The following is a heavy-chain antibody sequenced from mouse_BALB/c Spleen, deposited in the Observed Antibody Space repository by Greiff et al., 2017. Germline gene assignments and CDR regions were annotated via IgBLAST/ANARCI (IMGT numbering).Heavy chain of an antibody. CDR1: GFSLTSYG. J-gene: IGHJ3*01. CDR2: IWAGGST. Sequence: VKLVESGPGLVAPSQSLSITCTVSGFSLTSYGVHWVRQPPGKGLEWLGVIWAGGSTNYNSALMSRLSISKDNSKSQVFLKMNSLQTDDTAMYYCARDLRDPFAYWGQGTLVTVSA. V-gene: IGHV2-9*02. CDR3: ARDLRDPFAY. D-gene: IGHD3-3*01.